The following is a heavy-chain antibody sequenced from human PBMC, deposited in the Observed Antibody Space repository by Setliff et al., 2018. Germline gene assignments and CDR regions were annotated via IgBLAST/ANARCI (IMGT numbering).Heavy chain of an antibody. Sequence: SETLSLTCAASGGTFSDYYWTWIRQPPGKGLEWIGYVYYSGTTNYDPSLKSRVTMSVDTSKNQFTLKVISVTAADTAVYYCARLSCSSNSCPFDYWVQGTLVTVSS. D-gene: IGHD2-2*01. V-gene: IGHV4-59*12. CDR3: ARLSCSSNSCPFDY. CDR1: GGTFSDYY. J-gene: IGHJ4*02. CDR2: VYYSGTT.